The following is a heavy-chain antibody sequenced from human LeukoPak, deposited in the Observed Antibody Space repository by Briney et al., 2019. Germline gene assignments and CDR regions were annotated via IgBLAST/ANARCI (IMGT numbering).Heavy chain of an antibody. Sequence: PSETLSLTCTVSGGSINSFYWSWIRQPPGKGLEWIGYIYYSGSTNYNPSLKSRVTISVDTSKNQFSLKLSSVTAADTAVYYCARLSGYYDSSGYYVSRPFDYWGQGTLVTVSS. CDR1: GGSINSFY. CDR2: IYYSGST. CDR3: ARLSGYYDSSGYYVSRPFDY. J-gene: IGHJ4*02. D-gene: IGHD3-22*01. V-gene: IGHV4-59*08.